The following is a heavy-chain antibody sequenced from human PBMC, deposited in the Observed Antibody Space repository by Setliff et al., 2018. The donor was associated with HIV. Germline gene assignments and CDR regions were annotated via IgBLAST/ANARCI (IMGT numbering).Heavy chain of an antibody. CDR2: LNVGKGNT. J-gene: IGHJ4*01. CDR1: GYTVTSYA. CDR3: ARGALLAVFDFDH. V-gene: IGHV1-3*03. D-gene: IGHD3-10*01. Sequence: ASVKVSCKASGYTVTSYAIHWVRQAPGQSLEWMGWLNVGKGNTKYSQDLQGRVTITRDTSASTAYMELNSLRSEDMAVYFCARGALLAVFDFDHWGHGTLVTVSS.